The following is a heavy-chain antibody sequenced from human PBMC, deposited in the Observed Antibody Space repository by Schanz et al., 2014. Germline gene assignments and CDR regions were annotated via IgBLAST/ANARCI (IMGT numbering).Heavy chain of an antibody. CDR1: GFTFSSYA. V-gene: IGHV3-23*01. J-gene: IGHJ4*02. D-gene: IGHD6-19*01. CDR2: ISDNGIST. CDR3: AKAGSGWSTAGYYY. Sequence: EVQLLESGGGLVQPGGSLRLSCVASGFTFSSYAMSWVRQAPGKGLEWVSGISDNGISTYYADSVKGRFSISRENSKSILYRQMNSLRAEDTAVYYGAKAGSGWSTAGYYYWGQGTLVAVSS.